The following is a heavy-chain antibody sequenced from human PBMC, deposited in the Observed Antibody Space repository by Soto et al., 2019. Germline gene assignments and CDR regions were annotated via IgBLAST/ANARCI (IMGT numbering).Heavy chain of an antibody. CDR3: ARDPDDIGAFDI. J-gene: IGHJ3*02. V-gene: IGHV3-30-3*01. Sequence: QVQLVESGGGVVQPGRSLRLSCAASGFTFSSYAMHWVRQAPGKGLEWVAVISYDGSNKYYADSVKGRFTISRDNSKNTLYLQMNSLRAEDTAVYYCARDPDDIGAFDIWGQGTMVTVSS. CDR1: GFTFSSYA. CDR2: ISYDGSNK. D-gene: IGHD5-12*01.